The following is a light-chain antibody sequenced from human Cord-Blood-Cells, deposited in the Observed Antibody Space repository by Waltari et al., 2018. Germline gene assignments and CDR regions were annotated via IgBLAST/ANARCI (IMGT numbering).Light chain of an antibody. J-gene: IGKJ1*01. CDR3: QQRSNWWT. V-gene: IGKV3-11*01. CDR1: QSVSSY. Sequence: EIVLTQSPATLSLSPGERATLSCRASQSVSSYLAWYQQKPGQAPMLLIYDASNRATGIPARFSGSGSGTDFTLTISILEPKDFAVYYCQQRSNWWTFGQGTKVEIK. CDR2: DAS.